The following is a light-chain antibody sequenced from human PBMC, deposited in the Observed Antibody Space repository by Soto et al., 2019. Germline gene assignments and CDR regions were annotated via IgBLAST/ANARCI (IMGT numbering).Light chain of an antibody. Sequence: QSVLTQPPSVSGAPGQRVTISCTGSSSNIGAGYDVHWYQHLSGTAPKLLIFGNTNRPSGVPDRFSGSKSGTSASLAITGLQAEDEADYYCQSFDSNRGVIFGGGTKVTVL. J-gene: IGLJ2*01. CDR1: SSNIGAGYD. CDR2: GNT. V-gene: IGLV1-40*01. CDR3: QSFDSNRGVI.